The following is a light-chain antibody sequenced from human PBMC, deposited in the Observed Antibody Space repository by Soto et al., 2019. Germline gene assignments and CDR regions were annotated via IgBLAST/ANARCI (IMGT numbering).Light chain of an antibody. J-gene: IGLJ1*01. Sequence: QSVLTQPPSVFGSPGQSVTVSCTGTSSDVGTYTYVSWYQQHPGKAPKLIIYDVIKRPSGVPDRFSGSKSGNTASLTISGLQAEDEADYYCCSYAGSYTHVFGTGTKVTVL. CDR3: CSYAGSYTHV. CDR2: DVI. CDR1: SSDVGTYTY. V-gene: IGLV2-11*01.